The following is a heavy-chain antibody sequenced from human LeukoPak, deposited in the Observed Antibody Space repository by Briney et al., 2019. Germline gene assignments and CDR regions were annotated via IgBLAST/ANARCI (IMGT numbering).Heavy chain of an antibody. CDR1: GFTFSRYG. J-gene: IGHJ6*03. CDR3: ARGMATIDGYYYYMDV. D-gene: IGHD5-24*01. Sequence: GGSLRLSCAASGFTFSRYGMHWVRQAPGKGLEWVAFIRYDGSNKYYADSVKGRFTISRDNAKNSLYLQMNSLRAEDTAVYYCARGMATIDGYYYYMDVWGKGTTVTVSS. V-gene: IGHV3-30*02. CDR2: IRYDGSNK.